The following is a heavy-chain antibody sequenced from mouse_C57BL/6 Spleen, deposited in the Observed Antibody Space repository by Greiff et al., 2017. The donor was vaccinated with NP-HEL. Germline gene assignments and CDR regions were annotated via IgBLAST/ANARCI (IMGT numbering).Heavy chain of an antibody. CDR3: ARTPSRDYGGWYFDV. V-gene: IGHV2-2*01. CDR1: GFSLTSYG. J-gene: IGHJ1*03. Sequence: QVQLKESGPGLVQPSQRLSITCTVSGFSLTSYGVHWVRQSPGKGLEWLGVIWSGGSTDYNAAFISRLSISKDNSKSQVFFKMNSLQADDTAIYYCARTPSRDYGGWYFDVWGTGTTVTVSS. CDR2: IWSGGST. D-gene: IGHD1-1*01.